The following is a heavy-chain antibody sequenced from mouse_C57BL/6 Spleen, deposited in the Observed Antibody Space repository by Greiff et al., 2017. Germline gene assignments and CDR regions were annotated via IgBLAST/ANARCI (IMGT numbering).Heavy chain of an antibody. V-gene: IGHV1-61*01. J-gene: IGHJ2*01. Sequence: QVQLQQPGAELVRPGSSVKLSCKASGYTFTSYWMDWVKQRPGQGLEWIGNIYPSDSETHYNQKFKDKATLTVDKSSRTAYMQLSSLTSEDSAVYYCARWDYYGSSSLFDYWGQGTTLTVSS. CDR1: GYTFTSYW. CDR2: IYPSDSET. D-gene: IGHD1-1*01. CDR3: ARWDYYGSSSLFDY.